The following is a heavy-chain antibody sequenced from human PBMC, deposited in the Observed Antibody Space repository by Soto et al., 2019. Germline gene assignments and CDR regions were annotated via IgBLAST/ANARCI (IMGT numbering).Heavy chain of an antibody. CDR3: ARGRYAEPFDY. J-gene: IGHJ4*02. CDR2: IKQDGGEK. V-gene: IGHV3-7*01. D-gene: IGHD4-17*01. CDR1: GFTFTNYW. Sequence: DVQLVESGGGLVQPGGSLRLSCAASGFTFTNYWMSLVRQAPGKGLERVANIKQDGGEKYYVDSVKGRFTISRDNAKNSLYLQMNSLRAEDTAVYYWARGRYAEPFDYWGQGTLVTVSS.